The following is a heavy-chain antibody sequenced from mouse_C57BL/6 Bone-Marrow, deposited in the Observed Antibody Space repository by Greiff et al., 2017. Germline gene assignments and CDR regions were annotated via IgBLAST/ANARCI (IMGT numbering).Heavy chain of an antibody. CDR1: GYTFTSYW. J-gene: IGHJ3*01. CDR3: ARGNWAWFAY. CDR2: IDPSDSYT. Sequence: QVQLQQPGAELVKPGASVKLSCTASGYTFTSYWMQWVKQRPGQGLEWIGEIDPSDSYTNYNQKFKGTATLTVDTSSSTAYMQLSSLASEDSAVYYCARGNWAWFAYWGQGALVTVSA. V-gene: IGHV1-50*01. D-gene: IGHD4-1*01.